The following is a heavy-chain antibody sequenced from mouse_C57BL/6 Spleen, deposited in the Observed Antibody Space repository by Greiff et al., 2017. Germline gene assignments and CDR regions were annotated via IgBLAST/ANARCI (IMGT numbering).Heavy chain of an antibody. Sequence: EVQLQQSGPELVKPGASVKISCKASGYTFTDYYMNWVKQSHGKSLEWIGDINPNNGGTSYNQTFKGKATLTVDKSSSTAYMELRSLTSEDSAVYYCAIGASSGSDYFDYWGQGTTLTVSS. D-gene: IGHD3-2*02. CDR1: GYTFTDYY. J-gene: IGHJ2*01. V-gene: IGHV1-26*01. CDR2: INPNNGGT. CDR3: AIGASSGSDYFDY.